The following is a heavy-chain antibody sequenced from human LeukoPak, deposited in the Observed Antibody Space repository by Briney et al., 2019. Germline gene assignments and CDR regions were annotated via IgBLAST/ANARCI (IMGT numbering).Heavy chain of an antibody. D-gene: IGHD1-26*01. CDR1: GGSISSYY. CDR3: ARSYSGYFDY. CDR2: IYYSGST. J-gene: IGHJ4*02. V-gene: IGHV4-59*01. Sequence: PSETLSLTCTVSGGSISSYYWSWIRQPPGKGLEWIGYIYYSGSTNYNPSLKSRVTISVDTSNNQFSLKLSSVTAADTAVYYCARSYSGYFDYWGQGTLVTASS.